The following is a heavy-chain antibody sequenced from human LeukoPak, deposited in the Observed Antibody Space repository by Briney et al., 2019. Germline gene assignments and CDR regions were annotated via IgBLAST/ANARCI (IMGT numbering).Heavy chain of an antibody. CDR2: IYYSGST. CDR3: ASFLYYDFWSGYYRFDY. Sequence: SETLSLTXTVSGGSISSYYWSWIRQPPGKGLEWIGYIYYSGSTNYNPSLKSRVTISVDTSKNQFSLKLSSVTAADTAVYYCASFLYYDFWSGYYRFDYWGQGTLVTVSS. CDR1: GGSISSYY. D-gene: IGHD3-3*01. V-gene: IGHV4-59*08. J-gene: IGHJ4*02.